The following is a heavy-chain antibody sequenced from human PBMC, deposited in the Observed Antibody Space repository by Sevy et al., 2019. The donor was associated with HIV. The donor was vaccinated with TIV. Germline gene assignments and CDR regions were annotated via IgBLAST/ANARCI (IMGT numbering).Heavy chain of an antibody. V-gene: IGHV4-59*01. J-gene: IGHJ6*02. Sequence: SETLSLTCTVSGGSISSFYWSWIRQPPGKGLEYIGYIYDSETTNHNPSLKSRVTISVDTSKNQFSLKLSSVTAADTAVYYCARAGGSTDWGMDVWGQWTTVTVSS. CDR1: GGSISSFY. D-gene: IGHD6-19*01. CDR3: ARAGGSTDWGMDV. CDR2: IYDSETT.